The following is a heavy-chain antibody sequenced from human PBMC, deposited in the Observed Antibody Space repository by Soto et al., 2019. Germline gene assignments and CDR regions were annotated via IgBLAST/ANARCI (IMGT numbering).Heavy chain of an antibody. CDR3: ARHHDS. CDR2: IYYSGST. V-gene: IGHV4-59*08. Sequence: SETLSLTCTVSGASISTYYWSWIRQPPGKGLEWIGYIYYSGSTNYNPSLKSRVTISVDTSKNQFSLKLSSVTAADTAVYYCARHHDSWGQGTLVTVSS. J-gene: IGHJ4*02. CDR1: GASISTYY.